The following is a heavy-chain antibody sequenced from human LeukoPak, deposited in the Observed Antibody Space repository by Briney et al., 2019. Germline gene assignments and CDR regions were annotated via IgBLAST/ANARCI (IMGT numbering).Heavy chain of an antibody. V-gene: IGHV4-34*01. D-gene: IGHD6-19*01. CDR3: ARGRTAFWKQWLVRGNWFDP. Sequence: PSETLSLTCAVYGGSFSGYYWSWIRQPPGKGLEWIGEINHSGSTNYNPSLKSRVTISVDTSKNQFSLKLSSVTAADTAVYYCARGRTAFWKQWLVRGNWFDPWGQGTLVTVSS. CDR2: INHSGST. J-gene: IGHJ5*02. CDR1: GGSFSGYY.